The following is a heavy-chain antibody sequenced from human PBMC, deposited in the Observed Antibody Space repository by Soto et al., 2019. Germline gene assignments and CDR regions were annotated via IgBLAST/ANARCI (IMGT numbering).Heavy chain of an antibody. Sequence: PSETLSLTCTVSGGSISSGDYYWSWIRQPPGKGLEWIGYIYYSGSTYYNPSLKSRVTIAIDTSKNQFSLKLSSVTAADTAVYYCARMKNVLRYFDWLIPDNLSYYYGMDVWGQGTTVTVSS. D-gene: IGHD3-9*01. V-gene: IGHV4-30-4*01. CDR2: IYYSGST. CDR3: ARMKNVLRYFDWLIPDNLSYYYGMDV. CDR1: GGSISSGDYY. J-gene: IGHJ6*02.